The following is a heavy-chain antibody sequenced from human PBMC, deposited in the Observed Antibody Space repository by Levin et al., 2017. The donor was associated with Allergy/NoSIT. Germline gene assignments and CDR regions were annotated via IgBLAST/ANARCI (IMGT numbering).Heavy chain of an antibody. J-gene: IGHJ4*02. V-gene: IGHV3-53*01. CDR1: GFTVSSNY. D-gene: IGHD1-7*01. CDR2: IYSDGRT. CDR3: ARGPELRFFDY. Sequence: GGSLRLSCAASGFTVSSNYMSWVRQAPGKGLEWVSVIYSDGRTYYADSVKGRFTISRDNSQNTLYLQMNSLRAEDTAVYYCARGPELRFFDYWGQGTLVTVSS.